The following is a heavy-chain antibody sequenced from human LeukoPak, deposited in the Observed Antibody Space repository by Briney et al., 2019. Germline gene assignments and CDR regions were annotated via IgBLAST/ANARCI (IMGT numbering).Heavy chain of an antibody. CDR3: ARDRLEYYGSGSYYNGLHC. D-gene: IGHD3-10*01. CDR1: GVTFSGYA. Sequence: SVRVSCKASGVTFSGYAISWVRQAPGQGLEWMGGIIPIFGTANYAQKFQGRVTITEDESTSTAYMELSSLRSEDTAVYYCARDRLEYYGSGSYYNGLHCGGQGTLGTVS. CDR2: IIPIFGTA. J-gene: IGHJ4*02. V-gene: IGHV1-69*13.